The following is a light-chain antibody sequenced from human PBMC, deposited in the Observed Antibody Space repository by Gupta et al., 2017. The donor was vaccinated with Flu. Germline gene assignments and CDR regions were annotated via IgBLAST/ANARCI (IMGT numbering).Light chain of an antibody. CDR3: QQYGSSPPEYT. V-gene: IGKV3-20*01. CDR2: GAS. Sequence: EIVLTQSPGTLSMSPGERATLSCRASQSIRSNYLAWYQQKPGLAPRLLIYGASHRATGIPDRFSGSGSGTDFTLTISRLEPGDFAVYYCQQYGSSPPEYTFGQGTKLEIK. J-gene: IGKJ2*01. CDR1: QSIRSNY.